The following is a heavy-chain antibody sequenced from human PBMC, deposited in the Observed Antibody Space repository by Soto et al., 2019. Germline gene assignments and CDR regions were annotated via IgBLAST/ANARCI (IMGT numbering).Heavy chain of an antibody. Sequence: GGSLRLSCAASGFTFSSYSMNWVRQAPGKGLEWVSSISSSSSTIYYADSVKGRFTISRDNAKNSLYLQMNSLRDEDTAVYYCARDYFDSSGYFAGFDYWGQGTLVTVSS. D-gene: IGHD3-22*01. J-gene: IGHJ4*02. V-gene: IGHV3-48*02. CDR2: ISSSSSTI. CDR1: GFTFSSYS. CDR3: ARDYFDSSGYFAGFDY.